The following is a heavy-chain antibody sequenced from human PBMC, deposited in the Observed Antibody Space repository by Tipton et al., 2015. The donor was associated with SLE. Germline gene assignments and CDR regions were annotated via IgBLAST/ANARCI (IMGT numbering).Heavy chain of an antibody. V-gene: IGHV3-11*01. CDR2: ISRGGNTI. D-gene: IGHD1-14*01. CDR1: GFNFRDYY. CDR3: ARTTLSLYFDS. Sequence: SLRLSCTASGFNFRDYYMTWIRQAPGKGLEWIAYISRGGNTIYYADSVKGRFTISRDNTKNSLSLQMSSLRDEDTAVCYCARTTLSLYFDSWGQGNLLIVSS. J-gene: IGHJ4*02.